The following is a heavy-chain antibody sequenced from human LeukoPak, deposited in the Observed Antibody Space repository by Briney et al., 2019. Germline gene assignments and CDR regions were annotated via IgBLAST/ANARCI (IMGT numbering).Heavy chain of an antibody. Sequence: GSLRLSCAASGFTFSSYSMNWVRQAPGKGLEWVSSISSSSSYIYYADSVKGRFTISRDNAKNSLYLQMNSLRAEDTAVYYCARDVAGGMATMLYYWGQGTLVTVSS. CDR3: ARDVAGGMATMLYY. V-gene: IGHV3-21*04. J-gene: IGHJ4*02. D-gene: IGHD5-24*01. CDR1: GFTFSSYS. CDR2: ISSSSSYI.